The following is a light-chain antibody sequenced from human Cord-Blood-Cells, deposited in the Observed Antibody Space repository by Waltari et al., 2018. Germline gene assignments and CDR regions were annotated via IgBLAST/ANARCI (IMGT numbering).Light chain of an antibody. J-gene: IGKJ2*01. Sequence: IVMTQSPDSLAVSLGERATIHCKSSQSVVYSSNNKNYLAWYQQKRGQPPQLLISGAATRESGVADRFSGGGSGTDFTRTISSLQAEDVAVYYCQQYYSTPYTFGQGTKLEIK. V-gene: IGKV4-1*01. CDR2: GAA. CDR3: QQYYSTPYT. CDR1: QSVVYSSNNKNY.